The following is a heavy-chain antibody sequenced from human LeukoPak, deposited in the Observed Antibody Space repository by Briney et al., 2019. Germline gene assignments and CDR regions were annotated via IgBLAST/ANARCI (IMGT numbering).Heavy chain of an antibody. V-gene: IGHV3-48*03. J-gene: IGHJ4*02. Sequence: PGGSLRLSCAASRFTFSSYEMNWVRQAPGKGPEWVSYISSSGNTRYYADSVKGRFTISRDNAKNSLYLQMNSLRAEDTGVYYCARESREMATLIDYWGQGTLVTVSS. D-gene: IGHD5-24*01. CDR2: ISSSGNTR. CDR1: RFTFSSYE. CDR3: ARESREMATLIDY.